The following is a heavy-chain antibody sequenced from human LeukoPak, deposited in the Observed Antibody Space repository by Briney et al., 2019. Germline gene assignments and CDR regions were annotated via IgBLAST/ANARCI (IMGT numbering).Heavy chain of an antibody. CDR2: MNPNSGNT. D-gene: IGHD5-24*01. J-gene: IGHJ5*02. CDR1: AYTFTTYD. CDR3: ARDNSVRDEAWWFNP. V-gene: IGHV1-8*01. Sequence: ASVKVSCKASAYTFTTYDINWVRQATGHGLEWMGWMNPNSGNTGYAQKFQGRVTLTRDMSTSTDYLELSSLRSEDAAVYYCARDNSVRDEAWWFNPWGQGTLVTVSS.